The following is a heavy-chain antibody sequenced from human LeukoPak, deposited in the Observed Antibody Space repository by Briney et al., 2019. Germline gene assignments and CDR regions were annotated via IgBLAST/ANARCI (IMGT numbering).Heavy chain of an antibody. Sequence: GGSLRLSCAASGFTFSSYAMHWVRQAPGKGLEGVAVISYDGSNKYHADSVKGRFTISRDNAKNSLYLQMNSLRAEDTAVYYCARDRAQGAAAFPAFDIWGQGTMVTVSS. V-gene: IGHV3-30-3*01. D-gene: IGHD6-13*01. J-gene: IGHJ3*02. CDR3: ARDRAQGAAAFPAFDI. CDR1: GFTFSSYA. CDR2: ISYDGSNK.